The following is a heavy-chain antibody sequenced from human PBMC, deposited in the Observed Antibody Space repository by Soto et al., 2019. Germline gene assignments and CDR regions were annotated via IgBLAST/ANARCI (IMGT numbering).Heavy chain of an antibody. D-gene: IGHD3-22*01. CDR3: ARDRDDNSGYFPDY. CDR1: GFSFSSHG. Sequence: QVHLVESGRGVVQPGRSLRLSCAASGFSFSSHGMHWVRQAPGKGLEWVAVIWYDGTNKYYADSVKGRFTISRDNSKNTLYLQMNSLRAEDTAVYYCARDRDDNSGYFPDYWGQGTLVTVSS. V-gene: IGHV3-33*01. J-gene: IGHJ4*02. CDR2: IWYDGTNK.